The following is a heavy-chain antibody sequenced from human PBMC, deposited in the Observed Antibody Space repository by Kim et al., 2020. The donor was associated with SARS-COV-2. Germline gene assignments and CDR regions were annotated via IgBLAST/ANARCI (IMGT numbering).Heavy chain of an antibody. CDR2: ISSSSSYI. CDR1: GFTFSSYS. J-gene: IGHJ4*02. D-gene: IGHD6-19*01. Sequence: WGSLRLSCAASGFTFSSYSMNWVRQAPGKGLEWIASISSSSSYIYYADSVKGRFTISRDNARAPLYLQLNSLRAEDTAVYYCARVLTSGWSYFDYWGQGT. CDR3: ARVLTSGWSYFDY. V-gene: IGHV3-21*04.